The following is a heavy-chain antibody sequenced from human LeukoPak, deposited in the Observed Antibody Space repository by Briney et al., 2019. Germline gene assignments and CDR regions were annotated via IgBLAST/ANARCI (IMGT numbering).Heavy chain of an antibody. CDR3: TGQIRGVGDY. CDR1: GGSFSGYY. CDR2: IYHSGST. V-gene: IGHV4-30-2*06. J-gene: IGHJ4*02. Sequence: SETLSLTCAVYGGSFSGYYWSWIRQSPERGLECIGYIYHSGSTYYNPSLKSRVTISVDRPKNQFSLKLSSVTAADTAVYYCTGQIRGVGDYWGQGTLVTVSS. D-gene: IGHD3-10*01.